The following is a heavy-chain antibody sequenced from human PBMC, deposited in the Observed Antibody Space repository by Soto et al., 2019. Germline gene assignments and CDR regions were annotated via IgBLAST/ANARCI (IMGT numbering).Heavy chain of an antibody. J-gene: IGHJ4*02. CDR2: INHRGST. V-gene: IGHV4-34*01. CDR3: TRLGGYYQALDS. CDR1: DGSFSDYY. Sequence: HSETLSLTCAVYDGSFSDYYWSWIRQPPGKGLEWIGGINHRGSTNYNSSLKSRVTMSVDTSKNHFSLKMDSVTAADTAVYYCTRLGGYYQALDSWGQGTLVTVSS. D-gene: IGHD3-3*01.